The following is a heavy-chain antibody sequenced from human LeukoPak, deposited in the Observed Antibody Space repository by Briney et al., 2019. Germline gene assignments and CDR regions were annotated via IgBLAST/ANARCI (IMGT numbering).Heavy chain of an antibody. D-gene: IGHD3-16*01. V-gene: IGHV3-23*01. Sequence: QAGGSLRLSCAASGFTFSSYAMSWVRQAPGKGLEWVSAISGSGGSTYYADSVKGRFTISRANSTNTLYLQMNNLRVEDTAVYYCAKASWVSSADAVLWGQGTLVTVS. CDR2: ISGSGGST. CDR3: AKASWVSSADAVL. J-gene: IGHJ4*02. CDR1: GFTFSSYA.